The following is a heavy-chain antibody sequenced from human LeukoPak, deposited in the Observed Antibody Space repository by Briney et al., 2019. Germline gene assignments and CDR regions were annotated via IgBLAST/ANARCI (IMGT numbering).Heavy chain of an antibody. J-gene: IGHJ3*02. D-gene: IGHD3-16*02. CDR1: GYTFTSYG. CDR3: AREKPDYVWGSHPIDI. V-gene: IGHV1-18*01. CDR2: ISAYNGNT. Sequence: GASVKVSCKASGYTFTSYGISWVRQAPGQGLEWMGWISAYNGNTNYAQKLQGRVTMTTDTSTSTAYMELRSLRSDDTAVYYCAREKPDYVWGSHPIDIWGQGTMVTVSS.